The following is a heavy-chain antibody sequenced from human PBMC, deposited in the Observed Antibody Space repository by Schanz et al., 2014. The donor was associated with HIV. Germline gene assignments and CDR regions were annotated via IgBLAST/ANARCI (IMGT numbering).Heavy chain of an antibody. J-gene: IGHJ3*02. V-gene: IGHV3-33*01. CDR3: ATSTMTDAFDT. CDR1: GFPFSYYG. CDR2: VWNDGTKK. D-gene: IGHD2-2*01. Sequence: QVQVVESGGGVVQPGRSLRLSCAVSGFPFSYYGMHWVRQAPGKGLQWVALVWNDGTKKFYGDSVKGRFSVSRDNSKNTAYLEMNTLRGDDTAVYFCATSTMTDAFDTWGQGTKVIVSS.